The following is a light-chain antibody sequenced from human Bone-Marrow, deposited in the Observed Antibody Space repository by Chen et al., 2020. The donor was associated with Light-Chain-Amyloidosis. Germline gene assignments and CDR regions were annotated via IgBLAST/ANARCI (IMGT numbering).Light chain of an antibody. CDR3: SSYKSSSADIL. CDR2: DVR. J-gene: IGLJ2*01. CDR1: SSDIGAYNF. Sequence: QSALPQPASVSGSPGQSITFSCSGPSSDIGAYNFVSWYQHPPGKAPKLLIYDVRKRPSGVSNSFSGSKSGNTASRTIAGLQAEDEADYYCSSYKSSSADILFDGGTKLTVL. V-gene: IGLV2-14*03.